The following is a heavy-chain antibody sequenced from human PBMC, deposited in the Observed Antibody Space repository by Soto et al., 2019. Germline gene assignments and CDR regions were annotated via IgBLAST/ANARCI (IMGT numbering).Heavy chain of an antibody. CDR3: ARGKGRGSGSYNRDDAFDI. V-gene: IGHV4-38-2*01. CDR1: GYSISSGYY. J-gene: IGHJ3*02. D-gene: IGHD1-26*01. Sequence: ETLSLTCAVSGYSISSGYYWGWIRQPPGKGLEWIGSIYHSGSTYYNPSLKSRVTISVDTSKNQFSLKLSSVTAADTAVYYCARGKGRGSGSYNRDDAFDIWGQGTMVTVSS. CDR2: IYHSGST.